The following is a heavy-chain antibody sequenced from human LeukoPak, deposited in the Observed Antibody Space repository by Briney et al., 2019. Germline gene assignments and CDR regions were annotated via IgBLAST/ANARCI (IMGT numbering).Heavy chain of an antibody. Sequence: TGGSLRPSCAASGFTFSSHSMNWVRQAPGKGLEWVSSISSSSSYIYYADSVKGRFTISRDNAKNSLYLQMNSLRAEDTAVYYCARVRDYYGSGSSYYFDYWGQGTLVTVSS. CDR3: ARVRDYYGSGSSYYFDY. V-gene: IGHV3-21*01. J-gene: IGHJ4*02. CDR2: ISSSSSYI. CDR1: GFTFSSHS. D-gene: IGHD3-10*01.